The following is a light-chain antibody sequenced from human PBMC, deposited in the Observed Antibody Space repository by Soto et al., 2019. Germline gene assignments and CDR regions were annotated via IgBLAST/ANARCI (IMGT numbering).Light chain of an antibody. Sequence: IKLTQSPSSLSASVGDRVTITCRASQAISSYLAWYHQKPGRAPNLLIYGASTLQSGVPSRFSGSGSGTEFTLTISSLQPEDFATYYCQQLNSYPRTFGQGTKVEIK. V-gene: IGKV1-9*01. CDR3: QQLNSYPRT. CDR2: GAS. CDR1: QAISSY. J-gene: IGKJ1*01.